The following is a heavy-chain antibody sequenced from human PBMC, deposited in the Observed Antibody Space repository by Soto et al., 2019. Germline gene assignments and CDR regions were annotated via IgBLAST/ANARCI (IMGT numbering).Heavy chain of an antibody. V-gene: IGHV1-18*01. CDR1: GYTFTSYG. CDR3: ARLGCSGGGCYSDLYYFDY. D-gene: IGHD2-15*01. CDR2: ISAYNGKT. J-gene: IGHJ4*02. Sequence: GASVKVSCKASGYTFTSYGISWVRQAPGQGLEWMGWISAYNGKTNYAQKLQGRVTMTTDTSTSTAYMEVRSLRSDDTAVYYCARLGCSGGGCYSDLYYFDYWGQGTLDTVSS.